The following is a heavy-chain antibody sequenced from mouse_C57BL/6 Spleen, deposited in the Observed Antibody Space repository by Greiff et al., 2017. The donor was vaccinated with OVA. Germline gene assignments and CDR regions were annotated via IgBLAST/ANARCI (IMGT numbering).Heavy chain of an antibody. CDR2: FYPYNDDT. CDR3: ARGVCYYYAMDF. V-gene: IGHV1-47*01. Sequence: VQLQQSGAELVKPGASVKMSCKASGYTFTTYPIEWMKQNHGKSLEWIGNFYPYNDDTKYNEKFKGKATLTVEKSSSTVYMELCLLTSDSSSVYYCARGVCYYYAMDFWGQGTSVTVSS. D-gene: IGHD2-12*01. J-gene: IGHJ4*01. CDR1: GYTFTTYP.